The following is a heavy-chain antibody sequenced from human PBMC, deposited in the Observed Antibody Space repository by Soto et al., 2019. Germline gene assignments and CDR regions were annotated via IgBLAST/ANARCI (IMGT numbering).Heavy chain of an antibody. V-gene: IGHV3-23*01. D-gene: IGHD1-26*01. Sequence: GSLRLSCAASGFTFSTYAMSWVRQAPGKGLEWVSAISGGRSGTYYADSVRGRFTLSRDNSKNTLYLQMNSLRAEDTALYYCAKDGSMDVWGQGTTVTVSS. CDR2: ISGGRSGT. J-gene: IGHJ6*02. CDR3: AKDGSMDV. CDR1: GFTFSTYA.